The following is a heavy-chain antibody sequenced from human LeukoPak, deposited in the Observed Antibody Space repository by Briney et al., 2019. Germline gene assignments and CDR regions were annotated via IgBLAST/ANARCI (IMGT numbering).Heavy chain of an antibody. CDR3: AKDRVTRTYYYDSSGYYPFDY. J-gene: IGHJ4*02. Sequence: GGSLRLSCAASGFTFSSYEMNWVRQAPGKGLEWVAVISYDGSNKYYADSVKGRFTISRDNSKNTLYLQMNSLRAEDTAVYYCAKDRVTRTYYYDSSGYYPFDYWGQGTLVTVSS. CDR1: GFTFSSYE. D-gene: IGHD3-22*01. V-gene: IGHV3-30*04. CDR2: ISYDGSNK.